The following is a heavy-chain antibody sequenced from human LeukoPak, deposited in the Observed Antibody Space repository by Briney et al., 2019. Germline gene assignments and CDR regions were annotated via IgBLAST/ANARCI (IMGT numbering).Heavy chain of an antibody. CDR1: GFTLSSYA. Sequence: GGSLRLSCTASGFTLSSYAMSWVRQAPGKGLEWVSAISGSGGSTYYADSVKGRFTISRDNSKNTLYLQMNSLRAEDTAVYYCPPLPTGRNYYGMDVWGQGTTVTVSS. CDR2: ISGSGGST. J-gene: IGHJ6*02. D-gene: IGHD1-14*01. V-gene: IGHV3-23*01. CDR3: PPLPTGRNYYGMDV.